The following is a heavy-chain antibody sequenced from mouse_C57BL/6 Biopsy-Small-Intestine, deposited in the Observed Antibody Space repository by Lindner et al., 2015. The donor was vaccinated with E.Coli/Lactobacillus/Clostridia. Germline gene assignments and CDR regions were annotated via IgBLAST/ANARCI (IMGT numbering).Heavy chain of an antibody. J-gene: IGHJ2*01. CDR3: AKDYYGSSYDY. V-gene: IGHV5-17*01. CDR2: ISSGSSTI. D-gene: IGHD1-1*01. Sequence: VQLQESGGGLVKPGGSLKLSCAASGFTFSDHGMHWVRQAPEKGLEWVAYISSGSSTIYYADTVKGRFTISRDNAKSTLFLQMTSLRSEDTAMYYCAKDYYGSSYDYWGQGTTLTVSS. CDR1: GFTFSDHG.